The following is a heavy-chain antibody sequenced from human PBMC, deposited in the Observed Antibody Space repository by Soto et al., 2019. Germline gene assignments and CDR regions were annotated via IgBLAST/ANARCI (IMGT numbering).Heavy chain of an antibody. CDR1: GGTFSSYA. Sequence: GASVKVSCKASGGTFSSYAISWVRQAPGQGLEWMGGIIPIFGTANYAQKFQGRVTITADESTSTAYMELSSLRSEDTAVYYCAREDTAYCGGDCSGCFDPWGQGTLVTVSS. D-gene: IGHD2-21*02. CDR2: IIPIFGTA. CDR3: AREDTAYCGGDCSGCFDP. V-gene: IGHV1-69*13. J-gene: IGHJ5*02.